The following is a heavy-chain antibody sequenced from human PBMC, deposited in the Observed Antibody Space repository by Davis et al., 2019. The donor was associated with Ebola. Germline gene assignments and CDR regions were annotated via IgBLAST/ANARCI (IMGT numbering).Heavy chain of an antibody. V-gene: IGHV3-33*01. Sequence: GESLKISCAASGFTFSSYAMHWVRQSPGKGLEWVAVIYSGGSYTNYADSVKARFSISRDNAKNTLYLQMNDLRAEDTGVYYCARPEDSFSSGWYAWDNWGQGTLVTVSS. CDR3: ARPEDSFSSGWYAWDN. CDR1: GFTFSSYA. J-gene: IGHJ4*02. CDR2: IYSGGSYT. D-gene: IGHD6-19*01.